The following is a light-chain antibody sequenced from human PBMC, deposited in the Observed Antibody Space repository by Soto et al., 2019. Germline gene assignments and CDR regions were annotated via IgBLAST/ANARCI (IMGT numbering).Light chain of an antibody. J-gene: IGKJ4*01. CDR3: MQALQTPLT. CDR2: LGS. Sequence: DIVMTQSPLALPVTPGEPASISCRSSQSLLHSNGYNYLDWYLQKPGQSPQLLIYLGSNRASGVPDRFRGSGSGTDVTLKISRVEPEDVGVYYCMQALQTPLTFGGGTKVEIK. CDR1: QSLLHSNGYNY. V-gene: IGKV2-28*01.